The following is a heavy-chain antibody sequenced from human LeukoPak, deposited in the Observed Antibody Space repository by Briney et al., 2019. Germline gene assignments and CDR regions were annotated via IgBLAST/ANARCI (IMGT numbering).Heavy chain of an antibody. CDR1: GGSISLSYYY. CDR2: VYYSGTT. D-gene: IGHD3-22*01. V-gene: IGHV4-39*07. Sequence: SETLSLTCSVSGGSISLSYYYWGWIRQPPGKALEWIGSVYYSGTTSYNPSLKSRVTISVDMSKNHFSLRLSSVTAADTAVYYCARLRIPYDSSGYSPFDYWGQGTLVTVSS. CDR3: ARLRIPYDSSGYSPFDY. J-gene: IGHJ4*02.